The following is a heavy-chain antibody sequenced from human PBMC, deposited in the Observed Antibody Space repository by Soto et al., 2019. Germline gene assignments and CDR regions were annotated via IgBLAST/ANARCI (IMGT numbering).Heavy chain of an antibody. Sequence: HPGGSLRLSCAASGFTVSSNYMSWVRQAPGKGLEWVSVIYSEGATYYAGSVKGRFTISTDNSKSTLYLQMNSLRAEDTAVYYCASNYYEISGSYKGALDYWGQGILVTVSS. D-gene: IGHD3-22*01. V-gene: IGHV3-53*01. J-gene: IGHJ4*02. CDR1: GFTVSSNY. CDR2: IYSEGAT. CDR3: ASNYYEISGSYKGALDY.